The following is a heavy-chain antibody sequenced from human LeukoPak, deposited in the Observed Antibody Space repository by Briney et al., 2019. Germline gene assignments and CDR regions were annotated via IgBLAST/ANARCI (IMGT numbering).Heavy chain of an antibody. Sequence: GGSLRLSCAASGFTFSTYAMSWVRQSPGQGLEWVSAISSTGGNTYYADSVRGRFTMSRDNSKNTLYLRTNSLRAEDTAVYYCAKDYVSGNGIWYFDIWGRGTLVTVSS. J-gene: IGHJ2*01. CDR1: GFTFSTYA. D-gene: IGHD3-10*01. V-gene: IGHV3-23*01. CDR3: AKDYVSGNGIWYFDI. CDR2: ISSTGGNT.